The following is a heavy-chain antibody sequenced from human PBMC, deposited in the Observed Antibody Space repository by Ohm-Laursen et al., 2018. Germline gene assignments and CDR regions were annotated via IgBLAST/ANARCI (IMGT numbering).Heavy chain of an antibody. CDR1: DGSISSYY. J-gene: IGHJ3*02. V-gene: IGHV4-59*01. CDR3: VRWPLAFAI. CDR2: MYYSGST. Sequence: SETLSLTCTVSDGSISSYYWSWIRQPPGKGLEWIGYMYYSGSTNSNPSLKSRVTISVDTSKNQFSLKLRSVTAADTAVYYCVRWPLAFAIWGQGTMVTVSS.